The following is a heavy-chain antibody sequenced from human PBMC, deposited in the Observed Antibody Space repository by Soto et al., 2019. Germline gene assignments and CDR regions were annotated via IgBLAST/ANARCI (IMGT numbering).Heavy chain of an antibody. V-gene: IGHV3-48*02. CDR3: AREGYCSGRGGPGIHYYGMDV. Sequence: GGSLRLSSAASGFDFSKYGITWVRQAPGKGPAWLSYISGTSTTLYYADSVKGRFTVSPDNAISSMSLQLNSLRKDDTGVYYFAREGYCSGRGGPGIHYYGMDVWGQGTTVTVSS. D-gene: IGHD2-15*01. J-gene: IGHJ6*02. CDR1: GFDFSKYG. CDR2: ISGTSTTL.